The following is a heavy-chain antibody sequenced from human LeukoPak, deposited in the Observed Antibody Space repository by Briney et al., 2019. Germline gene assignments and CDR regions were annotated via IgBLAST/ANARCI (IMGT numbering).Heavy chain of an antibody. J-gene: IGHJ6*03. Sequence: GGSLRLSCAASGFTVSDNYMSWVRQAPGKGLEWVSVIYSGGDTYYADSVKGRSTISRDNSKNTLYLQMNSVRAEDTAVYFCARGENYYYHMDVWGKGATVTVSS. CDR2: IYSGGDT. CDR3: ARGENYYYHMDV. CDR1: GFTVSDNY. V-gene: IGHV3-53*05.